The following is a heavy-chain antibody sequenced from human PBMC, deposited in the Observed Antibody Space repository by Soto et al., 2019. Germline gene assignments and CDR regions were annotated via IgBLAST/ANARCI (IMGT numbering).Heavy chain of an antibody. V-gene: IGHV5-10-1*01. CDR1: GYSFTSYW. Sequence: GESLKISCKGSGYSFTSYWISWVRQMPGKGLEWMGRIDPSDSYTNYSPSFQGHVTISADKSISTAYLQWSSLKASDTAMYYCARLHEYSSNYYYYYGMDVCGEGTTVTVYS. CDR3: ARLHEYSSNYYYYYGMDV. CDR2: IDPSDSYT. J-gene: IGHJ6*04. D-gene: IGHD4-4*01.